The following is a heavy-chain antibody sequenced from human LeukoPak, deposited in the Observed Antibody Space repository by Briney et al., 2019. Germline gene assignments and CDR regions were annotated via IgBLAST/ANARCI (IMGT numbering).Heavy chain of an antibody. Sequence: ASVTVSCKASGYTFTGYYMHWVRQAPGQGLEWMGWINPNSGGTNYAQKFQGRVTMTSDTSISTAYMELSRLRSDDTAVYYCARGPGEIVVVPYWGQGTLVTVSS. V-gene: IGHV1-2*02. CDR2: INPNSGGT. D-gene: IGHD2-2*01. J-gene: IGHJ4*02. CDR3: ARGPGEIVVVPY. CDR1: GYTFTGYY.